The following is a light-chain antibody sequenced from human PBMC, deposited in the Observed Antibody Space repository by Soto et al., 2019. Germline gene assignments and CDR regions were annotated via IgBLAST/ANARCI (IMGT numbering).Light chain of an antibody. CDR2: DAS. CDR1: QSVSNF. CDR3: QQRSNWPMHT. V-gene: IGKV3-11*01. Sequence: EIVLTQSPATLSLSPGERATLSCRASQSVSNFLAWYQQKPGQAPRLLIYDASNRATGIPARFSGSGSGTDFTLTISSLEPEDFAVYYCQQRSNWPMHTFGQGTKLEIK. J-gene: IGKJ2*01.